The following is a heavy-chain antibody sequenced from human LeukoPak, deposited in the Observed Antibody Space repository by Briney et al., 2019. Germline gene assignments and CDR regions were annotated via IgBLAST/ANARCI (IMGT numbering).Heavy chain of an antibody. CDR2: IRSSSSYI. J-gene: IGHJ4*02. D-gene: IGHD4-17*01. Sequence: MSGGSLRLSCAASGFTFSSYSMNWVRQAPGKGLEWVSFIRSSSSYIYYADSVKGRFTISRDNAKNSLYLQMNSLRAEDTAVYYCARGVPHYGDYVHFDYWGQGTLVTVSS. CDR3: ARGVPHYGDYVHFDY. V-gene: IGHV3-21*04. CDR1: GFTFSSYS.